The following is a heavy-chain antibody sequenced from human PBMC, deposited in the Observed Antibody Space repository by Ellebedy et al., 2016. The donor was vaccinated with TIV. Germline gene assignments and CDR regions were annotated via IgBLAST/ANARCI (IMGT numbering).Heavy chain of an antibody. CDR3: ARGYRGPDY. D-gene: IGHD3-10*01. CDR1: GFTVSSNY. Sequence: GESLKISXAASGFTVSSNYMSWVRQAPGKGLVWVSRINSDGSSSTYADSVKGRFTISRDNAKNTLFLQMNSLRAEDTAVYYCARGYRGPDYWGQGTLVTVSS. J-gene: IGHJ4*02. CDR2: INSDGSSS. V-gene: IGHV3-74*01.